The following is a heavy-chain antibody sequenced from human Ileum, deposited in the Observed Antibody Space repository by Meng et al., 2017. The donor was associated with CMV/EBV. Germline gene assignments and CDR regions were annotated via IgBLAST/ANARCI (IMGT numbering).Heavy chain of an antibody. CDR1: GYTFTTYH. D-gene: IGHD2-15*01. V-gene: IGHV1-46*01. Sequence: CKASGYTFTTYHMHWVRQAPGQELEWMGIINPSGGDTVYAQKFQGRLTITRDMSMSTVYMELSSLISEDTAVYYCARELPGGGYQGYWGQGTLVTVSS. CDR2: INPSGGDT. J-gene: IGHJ4*02. CDR3: ARELPGGGYQGY.